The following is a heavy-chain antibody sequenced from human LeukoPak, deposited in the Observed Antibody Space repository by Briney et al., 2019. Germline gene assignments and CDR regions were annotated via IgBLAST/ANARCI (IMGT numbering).Heavy chain of an antibody. CDR3: ARVMGVTAKYYFDY. Sequence: SETLSLTCTVSGGSISSYYWSWIRRPPGKGLEWIGYIYYSGSTNYNPSLKSRVTISVDTSKNQFSLKLSSVTAADTAVYYCARVMGVTAKYYFDYWGQGTLVTVSS. D-gene: IGHD2-21*02. CDR1: GGSISSYY. V-gene: IGHV4-59*01. J-gene: IGHJ4*02. CDR2: IYYSGST.